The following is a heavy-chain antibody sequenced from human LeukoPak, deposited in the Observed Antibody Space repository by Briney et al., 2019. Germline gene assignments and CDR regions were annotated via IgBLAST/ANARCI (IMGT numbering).Heavy chain of an antibody. V-gene: IGHV3-23*01. CDR2: IVGNAGGT. Sequence: GGSLRLSCAASGFTFSNYAMTWVRQAPGKGLEWVSSIVGNAGGTYYADSVKGRFTISRDNAKNTLYLQMNSLRAEDTAVYYCARPLGYCSSTSCSSPPYYFDYWGQGTLVTVSS. CDR1: GFTFSNYA. D-gene: IGHD2-2*01. J-gene: IGHJ4*02. CDR3: ARPLGYCSSTSCSSPPYYFDY.